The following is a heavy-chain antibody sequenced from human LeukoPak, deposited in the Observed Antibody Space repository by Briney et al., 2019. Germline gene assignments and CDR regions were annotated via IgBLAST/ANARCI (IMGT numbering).Heavy chain of an antibody. D-gene: IGHD3-3*01. CDR3: AREGFSGGIDY. CDR2: MSTTGSTI. J-gene: IGHJ4*02. CDR1: GFTFSSLE. V-gene: IGHV3-48*03. Sequence: AGSLRLSCAASGFTFSSLEMNWVRQAPGKGLEWVSFMSTTGSTISYADSVKGRFTMSRENAKKSLFLIMKSLRAEETAVYYCAREGFSGGIDYWGQGTLVTVSS.